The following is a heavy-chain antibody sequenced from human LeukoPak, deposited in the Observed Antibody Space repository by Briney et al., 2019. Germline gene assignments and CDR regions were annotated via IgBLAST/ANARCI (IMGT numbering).Heavy chain of an antibody. V-gene: IGHV1-2*02. Sequence: GASVKVSCKASGYIFTGYYMHWVRQAPGQGLEWMGWINPNSGGTNYAQKFQGRVTMTRDTSISTAYMELSRLRSDDTAVYYCARVFRGYYGSGSYYNASYNWFDPWGQGTLVTVSS. D-gene: IGHD3-10*01. J-gene: IGHJ5*02. CDR2: INPNSGGT. CDR1: GYIFTGYY. CDR3: ARVFRGYYGSGSYYNASYNWFDP.